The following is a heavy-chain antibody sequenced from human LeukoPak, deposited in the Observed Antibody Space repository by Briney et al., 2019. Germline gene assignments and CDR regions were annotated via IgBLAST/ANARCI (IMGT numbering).Heavy chain of an antibody. D-gene: IGHD3-10*01. CDR2: IYSGGST. Sequence: GGSLRLSCAVSGFTVSSNYMSWVRQAPGKGLEWVSVIYSGGSTYYADSVKGRFTISRDNSKNTLYLQMNSLRAEDTAVYYCARGTTMVRVLDCWGQGTLVTVSS. J-gene: IGHJ4*02. CDR1: GFTVSSNY. CDR3: ARGTTMVRVLDC. V-gene: IGHV3-53*01.